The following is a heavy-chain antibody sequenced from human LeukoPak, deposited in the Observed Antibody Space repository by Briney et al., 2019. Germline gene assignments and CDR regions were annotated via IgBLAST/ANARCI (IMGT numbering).Heavy chain of an antibody. CDR3: SSKSRY. Sequence: GGSLRLSCAASGFTFSDYSMNWVRQAPGKGLEWVSWITGSSDTIFYADSVKGRFTISRDNAKNSLYLQMSSLRDEDTAMYYCSSKSRYWGQGTLVTVSP. CDR2: ITGSSDTI. D-gene: IGHD2-2*01. V-gene: IGHV3-48*02. CDR1: GFTFSDYS. J-gene: IGHJ4*02.